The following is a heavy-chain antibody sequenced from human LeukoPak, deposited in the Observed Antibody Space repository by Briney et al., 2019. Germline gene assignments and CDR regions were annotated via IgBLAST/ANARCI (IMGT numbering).Heavy chain of an antibody. CDR1: GLRFSSFA. V-gene: IGHV3-23*01. D-gene: IGHD3-16*01. CDR2: IRGNGDT. CDR3: AKASWVSSTDAVR. J-gene: IGHJ4*02. Sequence: GGSLRLSCAAPGLRFSSFAMSWVRQGPARGLEWVSSIRGNGDTFYADSVKGRFTLFSDSSTNTVYFQLNNLRVEDTAIYYCAKASWVSSTDAVRWGQGTLVTVSS.